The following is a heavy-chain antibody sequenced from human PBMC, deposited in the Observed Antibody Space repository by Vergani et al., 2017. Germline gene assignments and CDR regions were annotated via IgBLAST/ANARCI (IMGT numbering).Heavy chain of an antibody. J-gene: IGHJ3*02. V-gene: IGHV4-61*02. CDR2: IYTSGST. CDR1: GGSISSGSYY. D-gene: IGHD3-3*01. CDR3: ARDRDFWSGYSHPSSGDAFDI. Sequence: QVQLQESGPGLVKPSQTLSLTCTVSGGSISSGSYYWSWIRQPAGKGLEWIGRIYTSGSTNYNPSLKSRVTISVDTSKNQFSLNLSSVTAADTAVYYCARDRDFWSGYSHPSSGDAFDIWGQGTMVTVSS.